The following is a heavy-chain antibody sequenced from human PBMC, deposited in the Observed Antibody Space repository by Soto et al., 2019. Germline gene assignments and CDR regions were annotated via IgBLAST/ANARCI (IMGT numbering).Heavy chain of an antibody. CDR2: IVVGSGNT. D-gene: IGHD5-12*01. V-gene: IGHV1-58*02. CDR1: GFTFTSSA. J-gene: IGHJ6*03. Sequence: ASVKVSCKASGFTFTSSAMQWVRQARGQRLEWIGWIVVGSGNTNYAQKFQERVTITRDMSTSTAYMELSSLRSEDTAVYYWSALGRHLRGYSGYDATTHYYYYMDVWGKGTTVTVSS. CDR3: SALGRHLRGYSGYDATTHYYYYMDV.